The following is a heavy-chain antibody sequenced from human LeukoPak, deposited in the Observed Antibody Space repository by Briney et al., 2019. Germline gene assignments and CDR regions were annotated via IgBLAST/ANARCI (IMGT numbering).Heavy chain of an antibody. CDR3: ARDSAPHSSGWFGGGWDAFDI. D-gene: IGHD6-19*01. CDR1: GYTFTGYY. Sequence: GASVKVSCKASGYTFTGYYMHWVRQAPGQGLEWMGWINPNSGGTNYAQKFQGRVTMTRDTSISTAYMERSRLRSDDTAVYYCARDSAPHSSGWFGGGWDAFDIWGQGTMVTVSS. CDR2: INPNSGGT. J-gene: IGHJ3*02. V-gene: IGHV1-2*02.